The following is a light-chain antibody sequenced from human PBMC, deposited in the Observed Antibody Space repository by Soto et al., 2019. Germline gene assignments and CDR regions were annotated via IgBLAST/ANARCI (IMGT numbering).Light chain of an antibody. J-gene: IGKJ1*01. CDR1: QSVSTN. CDR2: GAY. V-gene: IGKV3-15*01. CDR3: QQFNKWPRT. Sequence: VMTQSPATLSVSPGERATLSCRASQSVSTNLAWYQQRPGQAPRLIISGAYTRATGIPARFSGSGSGTEFTLTISSLQSEDFAIYYCQQFNKWPRTFGQGTKVDNK.